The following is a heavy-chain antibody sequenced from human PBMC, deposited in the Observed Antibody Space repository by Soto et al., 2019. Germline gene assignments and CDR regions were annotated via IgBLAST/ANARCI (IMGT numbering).Heavy chain of an antibody. V-gene: IGHV4-61*08. CDR1: GGSISSGGYS. CDR2: IYYSGTT. D-gene: IGHD4-17*01. CDR3: AKLPLADYGGIFDP. J-gene: IGHJ5*02. Sequence: PSETLSLTCAVSGGSISSGGYSWSWIRQPPGKGLEWIGYIYYSGTTNYNPSLKSRVTISVDTSKNQFSLKLSSVTAADTAVYYCAKLPLADYGGIFDPWGQGTLVTVSS.